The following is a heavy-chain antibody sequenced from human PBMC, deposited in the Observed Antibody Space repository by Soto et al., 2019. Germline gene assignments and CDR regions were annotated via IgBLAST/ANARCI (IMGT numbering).Heavy chain of an antibody. V-gene: IGHV3-53*01. CDR1: GFTVSPSY. CDR3: AKGRTYIDAFDI. CDR2: IYAGGST. J-gene: IGHJ3*02. Sequence: QLVESGGGLIQPGGSLRLSCALSGFTVSPSYMIWVRQAPGKALEWVSVIYAGGSTYYPDSVKGRFTLSRDNSKTTLYLQMDILRTEDTAVYYCAKGRTYIDAFDIWGQGTMVTVSS.